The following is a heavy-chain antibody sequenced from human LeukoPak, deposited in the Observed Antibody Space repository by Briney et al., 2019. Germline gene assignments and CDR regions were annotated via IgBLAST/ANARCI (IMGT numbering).Heavy chain of an antibody. D-gene: IGHD2-8*01. V-gene: IGHV4-39*01. CDR3: ARHASVNGNWPRPLDY. CDR1: GGSISSSPYY. J-gene: IGHJ4*02. Sequence: SQTLSLTCTVSGGSISSSPYYCAWIRQPPGKGLEWIVNIYYSGSTYYNASLKTRVTISVGTSKNQFSLKLTSVTAADTAVYYCARHASVNGNWPRPLDYWGQGSLVSVSS. CDR2: IYYSGST.